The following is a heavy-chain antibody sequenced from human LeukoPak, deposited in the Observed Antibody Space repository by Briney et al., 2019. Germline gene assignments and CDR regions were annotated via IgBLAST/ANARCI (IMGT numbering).Heavy chain of an antibody. CDR1: GFTFSIYA. Sequence: GGSLRLSCAASGFTFSIYAMSWVRQAPGKGLEWVSAILGSGSSTYYADSVKGRFTISRDNSKNTLFLQMNSLRAEDTAVYYCAKDRAQQLVLDFWGQGTLVTVSS. CDR2: ILGSGSST. J-gene: IGHJ4*02. CDR3: AKDRAQQLVLDF. D-gene: IGHD6-13*01. V-gene: IGHV3-23*01.